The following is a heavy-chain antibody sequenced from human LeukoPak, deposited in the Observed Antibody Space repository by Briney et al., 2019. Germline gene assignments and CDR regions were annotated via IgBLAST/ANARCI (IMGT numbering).Heavy chain of an antibody. CDR3: AKGGTVVVVPAAMRDYFDY. J-gene: IGHJ4*02. V-gene: IGHV3-23*01. CDR2: ISGSGGST. CDR1: GFTFSTYA. Sequence: GGSLRLSCAASGFTFSTYAMSWVRQAPGKGLEWVSAISGSGGSTYYSDSVKGRFTISRDNSENTLYLQMNSLRAEDTAVYYCAKGGTVVVVPAAMRDYFDYWGQGTLVTVSS. D-gene: IGHD2-2*01.